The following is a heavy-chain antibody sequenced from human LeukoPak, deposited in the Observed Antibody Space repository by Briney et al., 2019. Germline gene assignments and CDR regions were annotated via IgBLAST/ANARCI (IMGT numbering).Heavy chain of an antibody. D-gene: IGHD3-10*01. Sequence: GASVKVSCKASGYSFTSYDINWVRQATGQGLEWMGWMNPNSGNTGYAQRFQGRVTMTRSTSISTAYMELSSLRSEDTAEYYCARVQRVKFPLKYYFDYWGQGTLVTVSS. CDR1: GYSFTSYD. CDR3: ARVQRVKFPLKYYFDY. V-gene: IGHV1-8*01. J-gene: IGHJ4*02. CDR2: MNPNSGNT.